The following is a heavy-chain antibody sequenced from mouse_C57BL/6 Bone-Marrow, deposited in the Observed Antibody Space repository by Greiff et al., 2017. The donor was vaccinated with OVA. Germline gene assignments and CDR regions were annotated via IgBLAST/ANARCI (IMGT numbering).Heavy chain of an antibody. Sequence: VQRVESGAELVKPGASVKISCKASGYAFSSYWMNWVKQRPGKGLEWIGQIYPGDGDTNYNGKFKGKATLTADKSSSTAYMQLSSLTSEDSAVYFCARLRYYSNHYWYFDVWGTGTTVTVSS. V-gene: IGHV1-80*01. CDR2: IYPGDGDT. CDR3: ARLRYYSNHYWYFDV. J-gene: IGHJ1*03. CDR1: GYAFSSYW. D-gene: IGHD2-5*01.